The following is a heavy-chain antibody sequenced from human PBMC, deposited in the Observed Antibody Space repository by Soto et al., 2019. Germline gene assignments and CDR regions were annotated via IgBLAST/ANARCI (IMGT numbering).Heavy chain of an antibody. CDR3: ARAKGLLRFLEWLLGPNYYMDV. CDR1: GYTFTSYD. V-gene: IGHV1-8*01. Sequence: ASVKVSCKASGYTFTSYDINWVRQATGQGLEWMGWMNPNSGNTGYAQKFQGRVTMTRNTSISTAYMELSSLRSEDTAVYYCARAKGLLRFLEWLLGPNYYMDVWGKGTTVTVSS. CDR2: MNPNSGNT. D-gene: IGHD3-3*01. J-gene: IGHJ6*03.